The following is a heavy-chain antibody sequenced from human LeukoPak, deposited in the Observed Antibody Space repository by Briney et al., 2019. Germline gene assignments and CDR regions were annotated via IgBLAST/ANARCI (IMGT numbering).Heavy chain of an antibody. CDR3: ARGVGSSESNWFDP. J-gene: IGHJ5*02. V-gene: IGHV4-61*02. Sequence: SQTLSLTCTVSGGSISSGNYYWSWIRQSAGKGLEWIGRIYATGTTNYNPSLKSRVTISIDRSKNQFSLTLRSVTATDTAVYYCARGVGSSESNWFDPWGQGTLATVYS. CDR2: IYATGTT. CDR1: GGSISSGNYY. D-gene: IGHD1-26*01.